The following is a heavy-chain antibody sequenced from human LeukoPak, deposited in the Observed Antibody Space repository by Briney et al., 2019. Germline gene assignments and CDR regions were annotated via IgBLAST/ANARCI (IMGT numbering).Heavy chain of an antibody. CDR2: IYSGGTT. Sequence: GGSLRLSCAASRFTASSYYMTWVRQAPGKGLEWVSIIYSGGTTYYADSAKGRFTIPRDNSKNTLYLQVDSLRAEDTAVYYCARANSGSHSYFQHWGQGTLATVSS. D-gene: IGHD1-26*01. J-gene: IGHJ1*01. CDR3: ARANSGSHSYFQH. CDR1: RFTASSYY. V-gene: IGHV3-53*01.